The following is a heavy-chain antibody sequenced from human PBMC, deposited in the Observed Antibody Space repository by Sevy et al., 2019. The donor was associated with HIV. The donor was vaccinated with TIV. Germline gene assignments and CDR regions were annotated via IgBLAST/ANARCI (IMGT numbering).Heavy chain of an antibody. CDR2: IKQDGSQK. CDR3: ARDKGQGWSDP. V-gene: IGHV3-7*01. CDR1: GFTFGNYW. J-gene: IGHJ5*02. Sequence: GGSLRLSCTASGFTFGNYWMSWVRQAPGKGLEWVANIKQDGSQKYYVDSVKGRFTISRDNAKNSLSLQMNSLRAGDTAMYYCARDKGQGWSDPWGQGTLVTVSS.